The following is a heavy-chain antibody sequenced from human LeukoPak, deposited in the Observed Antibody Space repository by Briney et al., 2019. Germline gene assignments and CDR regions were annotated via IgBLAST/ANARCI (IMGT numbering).Heavy chain of an antibody. V-gene: IGHV4-59*11. CDR3: ARGWHGYNQYYYYMDV. CDR1: GGSISSHY. CDR2: IYYSGST. D-gene: IGHD5-24*01. J-gene: IGHJ6*03. Sequence: SETLSLTCTVSGGSISSHYWSWIRQPPGKGLEWIGYIYYSGSTNYNPSLQSRVTISVDTSKNQFSLKLSSVTAADTAVYYCARGWHGYNQYYYYMDVWGKGTTVTVSS.